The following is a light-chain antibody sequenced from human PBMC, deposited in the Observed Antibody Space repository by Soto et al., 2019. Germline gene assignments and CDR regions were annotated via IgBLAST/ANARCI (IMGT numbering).Light chain of an antibody. J-gene: IGKJ1*01. CDR2: DAS. V-gene: IGKV3-11*01. CDR3: QVRDVWPT. Sequence: IVLTQSPATLSLSPGERDALSCRASQSVSTSLAWYQHKPGQAPRLIIYDASKRAPGIPARFSGSGSGTDFTLTISSLEPEDFAVYYCQVRDVWPTFGQGTKVDIK. CDR1: QSVSTS.